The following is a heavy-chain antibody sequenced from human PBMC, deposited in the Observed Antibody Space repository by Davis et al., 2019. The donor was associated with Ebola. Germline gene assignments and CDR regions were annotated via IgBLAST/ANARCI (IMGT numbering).Heavy chain of an antibody. J-gene: IGHJ4*02. CDR1: GFTFDDYA. V-gene: IGHV3-9*01. D-gene: IGHD5-18*01. CDR2: ISWNSGSI. Sequence: SLKISCAASGFTFDDYAMHWVRQAPGKGLEWVSGISWNSGSIGYADSVKGRFTISRDNAKNSLYLQMNSLRAEDTALYYCTKARRNWIQLWAPDYFDYWGQGTLVTVSS. CDR3: TKARRNWIQLWAPDYFDY.